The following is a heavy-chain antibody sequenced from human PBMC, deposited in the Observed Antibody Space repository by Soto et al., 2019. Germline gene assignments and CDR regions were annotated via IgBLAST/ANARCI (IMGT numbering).Heavy chain of an antibody. V-gene: IGHV3-7*04. CDR1: GFTFSSYS. J-gene: IGHJ3*02. D-gene: IGHD3-10*01. CDR2: IKQDGSEK. Sequence: EVQLVESGGGLVKPGGSLRLSCAASGFTFSSYSMNWVRQAPGKGLEWVANIKQDGSEKYYVDSVKGRFTISRDNAKNSLYLQMNSLRAEDTAVYYCARAEWFGEVLGAFDIWGQGTMVTVSS. CDR3: ARAEWFGEVLGAFDI.